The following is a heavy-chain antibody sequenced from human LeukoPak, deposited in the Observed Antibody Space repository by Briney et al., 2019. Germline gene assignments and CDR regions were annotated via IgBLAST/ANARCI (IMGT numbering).Heavy chain of an antibody. D-gene: IGHD6-19*01. CDR2: ISGSGGST. CDR3: AKIPPSENSSVSYYFDY. V-gene: IGHV3-23*01. CDR1: GFTFSSYA. J-gene: IGHJ4*02. Sequence: GESLRLSCAASGFTFSSYAMSWVRQPPGKGLEWVSAISGSGGSTYYADSVKGRLTISGKNSKTTLYLQMNSLRAEDTAVYYCAKIPPSENSSVSYYFDYWGQGPLVTVSS.